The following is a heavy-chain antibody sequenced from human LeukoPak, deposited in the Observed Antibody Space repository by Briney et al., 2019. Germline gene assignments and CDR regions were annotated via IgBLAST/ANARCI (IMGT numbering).Heavy chain of an antibody. Sequence: SGTSLRLSCAASGFTFSNYGMNWVRQAPGKGLEWVAVISYDGSTQYYADSVKGRFTFSRDNSKNTLDLQMNSLRAEDTAVYYCASGSGYCSGGSCSDYWGQGTLVTVSS. D-gene: IGHD2-15*01. CDR2: ISYDGSTQ. J-gene: IGHJ4*02. CDR1: GFTFSNYG. V-gene: IGHV3-30*03. CDR3: ASGSGYCSGGSCSDY.